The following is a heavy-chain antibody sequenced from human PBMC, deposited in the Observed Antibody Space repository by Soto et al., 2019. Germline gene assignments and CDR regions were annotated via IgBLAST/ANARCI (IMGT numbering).Heavy chain of an antibody. J-gene: IGHJ5*02. Sequence: SETLSLTCTVSGFSVSRGSYYGIWIRQPPGKGLEWIGYIYYSGSTNYNPSLKSRVTISVDTSKNQFSLKLSSVTAADTAVYYCARDVRYSSSWYLSWFDPWGQGTLVTVSS. CDR3: ARDVRYSSSWYLSWFDP. CDR1: GFSVSRGSYY. V-gene: IGHV4-61*01. CDR2: IYYSGST. D-gene: IGHD6-13*01.